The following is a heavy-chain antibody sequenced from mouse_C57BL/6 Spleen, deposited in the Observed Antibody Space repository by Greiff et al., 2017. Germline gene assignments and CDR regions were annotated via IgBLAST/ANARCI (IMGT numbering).Heavy chain of an antibody. D-gene: IGHD1-1*01. CDR1: GYTFTSYW. J-gene: IGHJ1*03. CDR2: IDPSDSYT. Sequence: VKLKQPGAELVRPGTSVKLSCKASGYTFTSYWMHWVKQRPGQGLEWIGVIDPSDSYTNYNQKFKGKATLTVDKSSSTAYMQLSSLTSEDSAVYYCEREGTTVVAHWYFDVWGTGTTVTVSS. CDR3: EREGTTVVAHWYFDV. V-gene: IGHV1-59*01.